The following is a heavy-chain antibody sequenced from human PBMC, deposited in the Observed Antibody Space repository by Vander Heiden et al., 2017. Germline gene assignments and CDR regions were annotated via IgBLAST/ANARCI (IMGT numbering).Heavy chain of an antibody. D-gene: IGHD3-22*01. Sequence: EVQLLESVGGLVQPGGSLGLSCAASGFTLSSYAMSWVRQAPGKGLECVSAISGSGGSTYYADSVKGRFTISRDNSKNTLYLQMNSLRAEDTAVYYCAQGKYYYDSSGYAFDYWVQGTLVTVSS. CDR2: ISGSGGST. CDR1: GFTLSSYA. V-gene: IGHV3-23*01. CDR3: AQGKYYYDSSGYAFDY. J-gene: IGHJ4*02.